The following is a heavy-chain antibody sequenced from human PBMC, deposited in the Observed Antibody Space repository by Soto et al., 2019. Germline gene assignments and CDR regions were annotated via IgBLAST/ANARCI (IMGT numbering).Heavy chain of an antibody. V-gene: IGHV3-30*18. Sequence: SLRLSCQTSGFRFSSYAIHWVRQAPGKGLQWVGVISYDASHKFYGESVKSRFTISRDNSKNTLYLQMPSLTTEDTGIYYCAKVAGVATGGTVGGLDPWGQGTLVTVSS. CDR2: ISYDASHK. J-gene: IGHJ5*02. CDR1: GFRFSSYA. D-gene: IGHD6-13*01. CDR3: AKVAGVATGGTVGGLDP.